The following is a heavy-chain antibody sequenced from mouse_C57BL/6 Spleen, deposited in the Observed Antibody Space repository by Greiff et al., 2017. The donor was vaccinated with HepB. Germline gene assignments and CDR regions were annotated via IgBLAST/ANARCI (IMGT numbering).Heavy chain of an antibody. V-gene: IGHV1-22*01. Sequence: EVQLQQSGPELVKPGASVKMSCKASGYTFTDYNMHWVKQSHGKSLEWIGYINPNNGGTSYNQKFKGKATLTVNKSSSTAYMELRSLTSEDSAVYYCASQPLYYGSSYWYFDVWGTGTTVTVSS. CDR3: ASQPLYYGSSYWYFDV. CDR1: GYTFTDYN. D-gene: IGHD1-1*01. J-gene: IGHJ1*03. CDR2: INPNNGGT.